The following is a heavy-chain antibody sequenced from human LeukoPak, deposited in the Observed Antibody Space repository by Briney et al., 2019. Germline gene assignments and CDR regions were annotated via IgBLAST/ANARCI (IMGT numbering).Heavy chain of an antibody. D-gene: IGHD3-22*01. Sequence: SETLSLTCAVYGGSFSGYYWSWIRQPPGKGLEWIGSIYYSGSTYYNPSLKSRVTISVDTSKNQFSLKLSSVTAADTAVYYCARHYYDSSEINWFDPWGQGTLVTVSS. J-gene: IGHJ5*02. CDR3: ARHYYDSSEINWFDP. V-gene: IGHV4-34*01. CDR2: IYYSGST. CDR1: GGSFSGYY.